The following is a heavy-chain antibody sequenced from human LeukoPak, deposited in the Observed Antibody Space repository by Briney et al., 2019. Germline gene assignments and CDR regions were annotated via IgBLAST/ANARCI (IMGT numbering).Heavy chain of an antibody. V-gene: IGHV4-34*01. CDR3: ASLTFGGNSRGLDY. J-gene: IGHJ4*02. CDR1: GGSFSGYY. Sequence: SETLSLTCAVYGGSFSGYYWSWIRQPPGKGLEWIGEINHSGSTNHNPSLKSRVTISVDTSKNQFYLKLSSVTAADTAVFYCASLTFGGNSRGLDYWGQGTLVTVSS. CDR2: INHSGST. D-gene: IGHD4-23*01.